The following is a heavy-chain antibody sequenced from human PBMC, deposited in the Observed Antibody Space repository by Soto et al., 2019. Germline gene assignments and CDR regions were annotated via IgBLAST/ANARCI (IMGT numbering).Heavy chain of an antibody. CDR3: ARAPITGNYYHYGMHV. Sequence: PSETLSLTCAVSGGTISISNWWICVRQPPGKGLEWIWEIYHSGSTNYNPSLKSRVTISVDKSKNQFSMKLSSVTAADTAVYYCARAPITGNYYHYGMHVWDQGTRFTVSS. J-gene: IGHJ6*02. V-gene: IGHV4-4*02. D-gene: IGHD1-20*01. CDR1: GGTISISNW. CDR2: IYHSGST.